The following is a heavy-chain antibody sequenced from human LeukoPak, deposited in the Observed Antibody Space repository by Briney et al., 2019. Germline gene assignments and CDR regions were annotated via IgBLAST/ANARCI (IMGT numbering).Heavy chain of an antibody. CDR3: ARGGIAVAGTDKQDDAFDI. Sequence: SETLSLTCTVSGGSISSGTYYWSWIRQPAGKGLEWIGRIYTSGSTNYNPSFKSRVTISVDTSKNQFSLKLSSVTAADTAVYYCARGGIAVAGTDKQDDAFDIWGQGTMVTVSS. D-gene: IGHD6-19*01. CDR2: IYTSGST. CDR1: GGSISSGTYY. J-gene: IGHJ3*02. V-gene: IGHV4-61*02.